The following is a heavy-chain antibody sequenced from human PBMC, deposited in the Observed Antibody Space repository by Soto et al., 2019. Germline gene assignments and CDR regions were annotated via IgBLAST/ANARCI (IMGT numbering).Heavy chain of an antibody. J-gene: IGHJ4*02. Sequence: EVQLVESGGGLVKPGGSLRLSCAASGFTFSNAWMNWVRQAPGKGLEWVGRIKSKTDGGTTDYAAPVKGRFTISRDDSKNPLYLQMNSLKTEDTAVYYCTTGKGSSPGEYYFDYWGQGTLVTVSS. CDR2: IKSKTDGGTT. D-gene: IGHD6-6*01. V-gene: IGHV3-15*07. CDR3: TTGKGSSPGEYYFDY. CDR1: GFTFSNAW.